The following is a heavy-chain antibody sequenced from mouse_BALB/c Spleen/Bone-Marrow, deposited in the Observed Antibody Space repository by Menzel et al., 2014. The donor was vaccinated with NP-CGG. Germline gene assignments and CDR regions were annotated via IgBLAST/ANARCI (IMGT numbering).Heavy chain of an antibody. Sequence: QVQLQQSGAELAKPRASVKMSCKASGYTFTNYWMHWVKQRPGQGLEWIGYINPSTGNTEYNQKFKDKATLTADKSSNTACRQVGRLASEEWAGYCGARGKYEAREYGGQGTAGTV. CDR3: ARGKYEAREY. V-gene: IGHV1-7*01. CDR1: GYTFTNYW. CDR2: INPSTGNT. D-gene: IGHD2-14*01. J-gene: IGHJ4*01.